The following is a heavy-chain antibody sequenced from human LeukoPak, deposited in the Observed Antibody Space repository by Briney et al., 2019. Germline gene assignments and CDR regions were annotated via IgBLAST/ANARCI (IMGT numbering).Heavy chain of an antibody. CDR2: INPSGGST. CDR3: ARAPSSAGWFDP. J-gene: IGHJ5*02. V-gene: IGHV1-46*01. Sequence: ASVKVSCKTSGYTFTSYYMHWVRQAPGQGLEWMGIINPSGGSTSYARKFQGRVTMTRDTSTSTVYMELSSLRSEDTAVYYCARAPSSAGWFDPWGQGTLVTVSS. CDR1: GYTFTSYY. D-gene: IGHD6-25*01.